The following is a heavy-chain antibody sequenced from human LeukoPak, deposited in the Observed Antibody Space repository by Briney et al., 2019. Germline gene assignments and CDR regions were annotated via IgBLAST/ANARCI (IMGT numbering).Heavy chain of an antibody. D-gene: IGHD3-10*01. V-gene: IGHV1-2*02. Sequence: ASVKASCKASGYTFTGYYMHWVRQAPGQGLEWMGWINPNSGGTNYAQKFQGGVTMTRDTSISTAYMELSRLRSDDTAVYYCARRMGFGELLGRFDPWGQGTLVTVSS. CDR2: INPNSGGT. J-gene: IGHJ5*02. CDR3: ARRMGFGELLGRFDP. CDR1: GYTFTGYY.